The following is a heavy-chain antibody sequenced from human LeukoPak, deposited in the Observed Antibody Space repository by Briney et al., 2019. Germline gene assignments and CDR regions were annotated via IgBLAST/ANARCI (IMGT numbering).Heavy chain of an antibody. CDR3: VTVGMTSIWSYLRFDP. CDR2: ITSNGGST. D-gene: IGHD1-26*01. V-gene: IGHV3-64D*08. Sequence: QPGGSLRLSRSASGFTFSTNSMHWVRQAPGKGLEFVSAITSNGGSTYYADSVKGRFTISRDNSKNTLYLQMSSLRAEDTAVYYCVTVGMTSIWSYLRFDPRGQGTLVSVSS. J-gene: IGHJ5*02. CDR1: GFTFSTNS.